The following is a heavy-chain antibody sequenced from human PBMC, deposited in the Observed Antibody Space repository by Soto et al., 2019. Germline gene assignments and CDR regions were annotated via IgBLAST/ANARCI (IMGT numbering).Heavy chain of an antibody. D-gene: IGHD3-3*01. CDR1: GFTFSSYG. V-gene: IGHV3-30*18. J-gene: IGHJ6*02. Sequence: PGGSLRLSCAASGFTFSSYGTHCVRHAQGKGLEWVAVISSDGSNKYYADSVTGRFTIYRHNSTHTLYLQINRLRAEDTAVNYRAKERYYDFMSLLLPPGRYGMDVWGQGTTVTVSS. CDR2: ISSDGSNK. CDR3: AKERYYDFMSLLLPPGRYGMDV.